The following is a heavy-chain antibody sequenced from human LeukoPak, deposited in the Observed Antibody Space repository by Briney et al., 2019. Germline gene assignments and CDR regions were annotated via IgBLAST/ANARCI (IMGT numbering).Heavy chain of an antibody. J-gene: IGHJ4*02. V-gene: IGHV3-23*01. CDR3: AKSQLWLTFDY. CDR2: ISGSGGGT. CDR1: GFTFSSYA. Sequence: GGSLRLSCAASGFTFSSYAMSWVRHAPGKGLELVSAISGSGGGTYYADSVKGRFTISRDNSKNTLYLQMNSLRAEDTAVYYCAKSQLWLTFDYWGQGTLVTVSS. D-gene: IGHD5-18*01.